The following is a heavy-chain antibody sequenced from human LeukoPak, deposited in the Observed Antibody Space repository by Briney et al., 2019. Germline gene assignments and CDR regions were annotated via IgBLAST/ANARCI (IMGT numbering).Heavy chain of an antibody. CDR2: IYYSGST. Sequence: SETLSLTCAVSGGSISSYYWSWIRQPPGKGLEWIGYIYYSGSTNYNPSLKSRVTISVDTSKNQFSLKLTSVTAADTAVYYCARGRDGNNWFDPWGQGTLVTVSS. CDR3: ARGRDGNNWFDP. CDR1: GGSISSYY. V-gene: IGHV4-59*01. J-gene: IGHJ5*02. D-gene: IGHD5-24*01.